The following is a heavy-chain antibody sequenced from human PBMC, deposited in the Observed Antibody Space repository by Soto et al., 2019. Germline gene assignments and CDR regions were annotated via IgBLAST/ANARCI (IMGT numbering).Heavy chain of an antibody. CDR3: ARDLQQTPVAGMDYFHY. Sequence: GGSLRLSCAASGFSFSTYAMHWVRQAPGKGLEWVALISFDGNNKYYADSVKGRFTISRDNSKNTLYLQINTLRPEDTAVYYCARDLQQTPVAGMDYFHYWGQGTLVTVSS. J-gene: IGHJ4*02. CDR1: GFSFSTYA. D-gene: IGHD6-19*01. V-gene: IGHV3-30-3*01. CDR2: ISFDGNNK.